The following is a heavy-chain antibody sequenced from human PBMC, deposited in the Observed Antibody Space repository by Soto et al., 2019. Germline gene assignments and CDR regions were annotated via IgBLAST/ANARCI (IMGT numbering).Heavy chain of an antibody. D-gene: IGHD3-10*01. CDR3: ARTMGRGAMTLQHYYYMYV. V-gene: IGHV3-11*01. J-gene: IGHJ6*03. CDR2: ISSSGSTI. Sequence: QVQLVESGGGLVKPGGSLRLSCAASGFTFSDYYMSWIRQAPGKGLEWVSYISSSGSTIYYADSVKGRFTISRDNTKNPLYLLMNRLRADDSAVYYSARTMGRGAMTLQHYYYMYVGGKGTAVTVSS. CDR1: GFTFSDYY.